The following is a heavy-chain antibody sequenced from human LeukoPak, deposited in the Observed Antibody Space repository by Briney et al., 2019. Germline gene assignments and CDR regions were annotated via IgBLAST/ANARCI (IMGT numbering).Heavy chain of an antibody. D-gene: IGHD2-21*01. CDR3: TTDQFPA. CDR1: GFTFVSAL. V-gene: IGHV3-15*01. Sequence: GGSLRLSCAASGFTFVSALMSSVRLAPGKGLEWVGRIKRKTDSGTTDYAAPVKGRFTISRDDSKNTLYLQMNSLKTEDTAVYYCTTDQFPAWGQGTLVTVSS. CDR2: IKRKTDSGTT. J-gene: IGHJ5*02.